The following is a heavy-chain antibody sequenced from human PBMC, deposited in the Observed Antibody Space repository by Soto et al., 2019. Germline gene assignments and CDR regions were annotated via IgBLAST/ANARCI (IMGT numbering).Heavy chain of an antibody. CDR3: ARETFYYDTNWFDP. CDR1: GSSLTTYY. CDR2: IYYSGSS. D-gene: IGHD3-22*01. J-gene: IGHJ5*02. V-gene: IGHV4-59*01. Sequence: PSETLSLTCTVSGSSLTTYYWSWIRQPPGKGLEWLGYIYYSGSSSYNPSLKSRVTISLDTSKNQFSLKLSSVTAADSAVYYCARETFYYDTNWFDPWGQGTLVTVSS.